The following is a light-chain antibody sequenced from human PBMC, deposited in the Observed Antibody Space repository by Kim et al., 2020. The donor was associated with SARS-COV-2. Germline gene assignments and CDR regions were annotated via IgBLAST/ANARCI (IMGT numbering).Light chain of an antibody. CDR1: SSDVGGYNC. J-gene: IGLJ2*01. Sequence: QCGTMSLTGTSSDVGGYNCVSWDQQHPGKAPKRMIYEVSKRPAGVPDRFSGSKSGNTTSLTVSGLQAEDEADYYCSSYAGSNNLVFGGGTQLTVL. CDR3: SSYAGSNNLV. CDR2: EVS. V-gene: IGLV2-8*01.